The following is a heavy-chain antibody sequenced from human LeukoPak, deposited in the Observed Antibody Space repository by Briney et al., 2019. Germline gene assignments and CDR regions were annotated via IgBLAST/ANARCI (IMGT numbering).Heavy chain of an antibody. CDR1: GFTFSSYS. V-gene: IGHV3-21*01. CDR3: ARVGYCSGGSCYLFDY. J-gene: IGHJ4*02. CDR2: ISSSSYI. Sequence: TGGSLRLSCAASGFTFSSYSMNWVRQAPGKGLEWVSSISSSSYIYYAESVKGRCTISRDNAKNSLYLQMNSLRAEDTAVYYCARVGYCSGGSCYLFDYWGEGTLVTVSS. D-gene: IGHD2-15*01.